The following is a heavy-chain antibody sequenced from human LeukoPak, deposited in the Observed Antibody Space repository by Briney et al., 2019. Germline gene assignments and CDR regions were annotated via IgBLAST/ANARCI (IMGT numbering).Heavy chain of an antibody. D-gene: IGHD1-26*01. J-gene: IGHJ4*02. CDR1: GFTFSNAW. V-gene: IGHV3-15*01. CDR2: IKSKNEGGTT. CDR3: TTSGTYYFAY. Sequence: GGSLRLSCAASGFTFSNAWMSWVRQAPGKGLEWVGHIKSKNEGGTTNHAAPVKGRFTISRDDSKNKLYLQMNSLKTEDTAVYYCTTSGTYYFAYWGQGTLVTVSS.